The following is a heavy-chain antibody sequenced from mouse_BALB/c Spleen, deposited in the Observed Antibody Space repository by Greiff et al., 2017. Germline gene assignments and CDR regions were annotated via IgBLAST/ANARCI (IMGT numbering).Heavy chain of an antibody. D-gene: IGHD2-1*01. Sequence: VQLQQSGPGLVQPSQSLSITCTVSGFSLTSYGVHWVRQSPGKGLEWLGVIWSGGSTDYNAAFISRLSISKDNSKSQVFFKMNSLQADDTAIYYYARGYYGNYAEWFAYWGQGTLVTVSA. V-gene: IGHV2-4-1*01. J-gene: IGHJ3*01. CDR1: GFSLTSYG. CDR3: ARGYYGNYAEWFAY. CDR2: IWSGGST.